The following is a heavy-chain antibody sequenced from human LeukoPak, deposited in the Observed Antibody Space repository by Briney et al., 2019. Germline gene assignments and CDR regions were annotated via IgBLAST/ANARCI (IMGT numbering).Heavy chain of an antibody. CDR1: GFTFGSYA. J-gene: IGHJ4*02. V-gene: IGHV3-23*03. Sequence: GGSLRLSCAASGFTFGSYAMSWVRQAPGKGLEWVSVIYSGGTTYYADSVKGRFTISRDNSKNTLYLQMNSLRAEDTAVYYCVRDRRAGVDCWGQGTLVTVFS. CDR2: IYSGGTT. CDR3: VRDRRAGVDC.